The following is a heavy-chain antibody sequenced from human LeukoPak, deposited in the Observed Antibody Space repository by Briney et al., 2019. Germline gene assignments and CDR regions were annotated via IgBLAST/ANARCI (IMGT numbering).Heavy chain of an antibody. D-gene: IGHD6-19*01. CDR2: IIPIFGTA. J-gene: IGHJ4*02. CDR1: GGTFSSYA. CDR3: AREVAGEAGD. V-gene: IGHV1-69*05. Sequence: SVKVSCKASGGTFSSYAISWVRQAPGQGLEWMGRIIPIFGTANYAQKFQGRVTITTDESTSTAYMELSSLRTEDTAVYYCAREVAGEAGDWGQGTLVTVSS.